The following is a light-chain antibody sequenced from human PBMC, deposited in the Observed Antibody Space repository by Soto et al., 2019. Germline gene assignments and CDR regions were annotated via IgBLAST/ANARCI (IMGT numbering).Light chain of an antibody. CDR1: QGIISY. Sequence: IRMTQSPSSFSASTGDRVTITCRASQGIISYLAWFQQKPGKAPNLLIYAASTFQSVVPSRFSGSGSETDFALTIFSMHSKHFATYSCQQYYRYPPTFGGGAKPEPK. CDR2: AAS. V-gene: IGKV1-8*01. CDR3: QQYYRYPPT. J-gene: IGKJ4*01.